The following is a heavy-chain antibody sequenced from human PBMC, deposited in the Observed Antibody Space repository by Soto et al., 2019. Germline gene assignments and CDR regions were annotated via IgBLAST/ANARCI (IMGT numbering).Heavy chain of an antibody. CDR1: GYSFSTYW. V-gene: IGHV5-51*01. Sequence: GESLKISCKGSGYSFSTYWIGWARQMPGKGLEWMGIIYPGDSDTRYSPSFQGQVTISADKSISTAYLQWSSLKASDTAMYYCARSILVGATKRPYDFWGQGPPVTVSS. CDR3: ARSILVGATKRPYDF. J-gene: IGHJ4*02. D-gene: IGHD1-26*01. CDR2: IYPGDSDT.